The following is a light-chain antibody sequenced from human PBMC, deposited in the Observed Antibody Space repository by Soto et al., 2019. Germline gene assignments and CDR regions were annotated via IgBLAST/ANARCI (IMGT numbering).Light chain of an antibody. J-gene: IGKJ4*01. CDR3: QHRINWPLT. Sequence: MLTQSPAAISLSPGERTTLPCRASQIVSTSLAWYQQKPGQAPRLLIYDGFNRATGIPARFSGSGSGTDFTLTISSLEPEDFAVYYCQHRINWPLTFGGGSIVDIK. V-gene: IGKV3-11*01. CDR1: QIVSTS. CDR2: DGF.